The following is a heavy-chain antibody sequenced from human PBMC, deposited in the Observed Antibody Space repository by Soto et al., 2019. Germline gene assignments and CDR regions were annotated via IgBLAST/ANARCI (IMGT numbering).Heavy chain of an antibody. CDR2: ISYDGSNK. CDR3: AKDDGAHCSNTSCYSQPFDP. D-gene: IGHD2-2*01. V-gene: IGHV3-30*18. J-gene: IGHJ5*02. Sequence: GGSLRLSCAASGFTFSSYGMHWVRQAPGKGLQWVAIISYDGSNKYYADSVKGRFTISRDSSKNTLYLQMNSLRPEDTAVYYCAKDDGAHCSNTSCYSQPFDPWGQGTLVTVSS. CDR1: GFTFSSYG.